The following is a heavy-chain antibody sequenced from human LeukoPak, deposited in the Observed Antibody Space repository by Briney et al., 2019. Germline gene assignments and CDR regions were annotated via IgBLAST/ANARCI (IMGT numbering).Heavy chain of an antibody. CDR3: ARDAVQAGAATDAFDV. D-gene: IGHD2-2*01. Sequence: GASVKVSCKASGGTFSSYSISWVRQAPGQGLAWMGMIILMLGIANHAQKFQGRVTITADKSTSTAYMELSSLRSEDTAVYYCARDAVQAGAATDAFDVWGQGTMVTVSS. J-gene: IGHJ3*01. V-gene: IGHV1-69*04. CDR2: IILMLGIA. CDR1: GGTFSSYS.